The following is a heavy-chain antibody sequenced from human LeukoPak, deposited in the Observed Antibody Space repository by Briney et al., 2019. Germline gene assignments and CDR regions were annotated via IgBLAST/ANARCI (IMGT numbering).Heavy chain of an antibody. CDR2: IKQDGSEK. J-gene: IGHJ5*02. CDR1: GFTFSSYW. D-gene: IGHD5-24*01. V-gene: IGHV3-7*03. Sequence: PGGSLRLSCAASGFTFSSYWMSWVRQAPGKGLEWVANIKQDGSEKYYVDSVKGRFTISRDNAKNSLYLQMNSLRAEDTAVYYCATQSVEMAANEGWFDPWGQGTLVTVSS. CDR3: ATQSVEMAANEGWFDP.